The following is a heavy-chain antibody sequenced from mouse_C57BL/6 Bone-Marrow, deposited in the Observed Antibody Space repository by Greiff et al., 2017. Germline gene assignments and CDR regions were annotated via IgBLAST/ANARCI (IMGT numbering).Heavy chain of an antibody. J-gene: IGHJ3*01. V-gene: IGHV14-3*01. D-gene: IGHD2-10*02. CDR3: ARAPYGNYEGAWFAY. Sequence: EVQLQQSVAELVRPGASVKLSCTASGFNIKNTYMHWVKQRPEQGLEWIGRIDPANGNTKYAPKFQGKATITADTSSNTAYLQLSSLTSEDTAIYYCARAPYGNYEGAWFAYWGQGTLVTVSA. CDR1: GFNIKNTY. CDR2: IDPANGNT.